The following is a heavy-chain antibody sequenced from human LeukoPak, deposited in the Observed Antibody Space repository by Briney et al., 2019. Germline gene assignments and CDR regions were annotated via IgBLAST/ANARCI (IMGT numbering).Heavy chain of an antibody. CDR1: GGSISNSYY. Sequence: PSETLSLTCTVSGGSISNSYYWGWIRPPPGKGLEWIGSIYYSGSTYYNPSLKSRVTISVDTPKNQFSLKLSSVTAADTAVYYCASLSGSYTYFDYWGQGTLVTVSS. CDR2: IYYSGST. D-gene: IGHD1-26*01. J-gene: IGHJ4*02. CDR3: ASLSGSYTYFDY. V-gene: IGHV4-39*01.